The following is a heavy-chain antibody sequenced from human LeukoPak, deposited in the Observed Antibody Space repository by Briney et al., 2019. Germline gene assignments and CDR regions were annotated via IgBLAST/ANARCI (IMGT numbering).Heavy chain of an antibody. J-gene: IGHJ4*02. CDR3: ARRGGDYFDY. Sequence: PGGSLRLSCAASGFTFSSYWMHWVRQVPGKGLVWDSRIKNDGSSTSYADSEKGRFTISRDNAKNTLYLQMNSLRAEDTAVYYCARRGGDYFDYWGQGTLVTVSS. D-gene: IGHD4-17*01. CDR1: GFTFSSYW. CDR2: IKNDGSST. V-gene: IGHV3-74*01.